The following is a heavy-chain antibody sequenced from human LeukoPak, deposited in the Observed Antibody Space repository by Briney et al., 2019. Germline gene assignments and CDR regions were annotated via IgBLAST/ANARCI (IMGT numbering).Heavy chain of an antibody. CDR2: IYHSGST. Sequence: SSETLSLTCAVSGGPISSSNWWSWVRQPPGEGLEWIGEIYHSGSTNYNPSLKSRVTISVDKSKNQFSLKLSSVTAADTAVYYCARGGKYYDILTGYYIGPNFDYWGQGTLVTVSS. CDR1: GGPISSSNW. V-gene: IGHV4-4*02. J-gene: IGHJ4*02. CDR3: ARGGKYYDILTGYYIGPNFDY. D-gene: IGHD3-9*01.